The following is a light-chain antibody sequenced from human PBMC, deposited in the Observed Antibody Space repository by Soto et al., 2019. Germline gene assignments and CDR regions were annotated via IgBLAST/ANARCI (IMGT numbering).Light chain of an antibody. CDR1: SSDVGKYDY. V-gene: IGLV2-14*01. Sequence: QSVLTQPPSASGSPGQSVTISCTGTSSDVGKYDYVTWFQHHPGKAPKILIYGVSNRPSGVSSRFSGSKSGNTASLTISGLQAEDEADYYCISYTGSSTSYVFGSGTKLTVL. CDR3: ISYTGSSTSYV. J-gene: IGLJ1*01. CDR2: GVS.